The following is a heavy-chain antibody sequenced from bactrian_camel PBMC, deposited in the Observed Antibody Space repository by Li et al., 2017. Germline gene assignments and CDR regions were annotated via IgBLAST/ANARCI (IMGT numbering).Heavy chain of an antibody. J-gene: IGHJ4*01. CDR2: IDSASASK. CDR1: GFVYTGYC. D-gene: IGHD2*01. CDR3: AAARVIGRCSVLLGTFARNLVTV. Sequence: HVQLVESGGGSVQAGGSLRLSCERSGFVYTGYCISWFRQAPGKEREGVAVIDSASASKSYAASVKGRFTISQDNAKRTVYLRMNALKPVDTALYYCAAARVIGRCSVLLGTFARNLVTVWGQGTQVTVS. V-gene: IGHV3S1*01.